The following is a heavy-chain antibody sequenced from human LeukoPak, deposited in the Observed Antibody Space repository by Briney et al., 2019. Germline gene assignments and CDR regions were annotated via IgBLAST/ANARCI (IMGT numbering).Heavy chain of an antibody. V-gene: IGHV6-1*01. D-gene: IGHD7-27*01. Sequence: SQTLSLTCAISGDSVSSKRASWNWIRQSPSRGLEWLGRTYYRSKWYNEYAVSVKGRITINPDTSKNQFYLQLNSVTPEDTAVYYCTRDPVWGSAWGQGTRVTVSS. CDR1: GDSVSSKRAS. CDR3: TRDPVWGSA. CDR2: TYYRSKWYN. J-gene: IGHJ5*02.